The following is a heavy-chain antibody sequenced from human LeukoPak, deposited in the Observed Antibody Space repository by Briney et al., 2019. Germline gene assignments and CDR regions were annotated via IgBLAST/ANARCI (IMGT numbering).Heavy chain of an antibody. CDR1: GGSISSGGYY. J-gene: IGHJ4*02. V-gene: IGHV4-31*03. D-gene: IGHD4-17*01. Sequence: SETLSLTCTVSGGSISSGGYYWSWIRQHPGKGLEWIGYIYYSGSTYYNPSLKSRVTISVDTSKNQFSLKLSSVTAADTAVYYCARVFYGDPPYYFDCWGQGTLVTVSS. CDR2: IYYSGST. CDR3: ARVFYGDPPYYFDC.